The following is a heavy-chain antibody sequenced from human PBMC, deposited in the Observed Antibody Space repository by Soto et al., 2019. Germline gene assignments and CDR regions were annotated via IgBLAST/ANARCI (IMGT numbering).Heavy chain of an antibody. V-gene: IGHV4-39*01. Sequence: SETLSLTCTVTGDSINNRSYYWGWIRQPPGKGLEWIGSIYYSGSTYNNPSLKSRVSMSVDASKNQFSLKLRSVTAADTALYYCARQRTSVVTQAYFDSWGQGSLVT. D-gene: IGHD2-21*02. CDR3: ARQRTSVVTQAYFDS. CDR2: IYYSGST. CDR1: GDSINNRSYY. J-gene: IGHJ4*02.